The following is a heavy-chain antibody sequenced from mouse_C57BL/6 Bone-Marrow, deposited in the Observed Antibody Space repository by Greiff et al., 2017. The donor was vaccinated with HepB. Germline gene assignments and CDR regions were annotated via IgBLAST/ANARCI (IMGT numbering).Heavy chain of an antibody. V-gene: IGHV1-81*01. J-gene: IGHJ4*01. Sequence: QVQLQQSGAELARPGASVKLSCKASGYTFTSYGISWVKQRTGQGLEWIGEIYPRSGNTYYNEKFKGKATLTADKSSSTAYMELRNLTSEDSAVYFCARSGYDYDGYAMDYWGQGTSVTVSS. D-gene: IGHD2-4*01. CDR1: GYTFTSYG. CDR3: ARSGYDYDGYAMDY. CDR2: IYPRSGNT.